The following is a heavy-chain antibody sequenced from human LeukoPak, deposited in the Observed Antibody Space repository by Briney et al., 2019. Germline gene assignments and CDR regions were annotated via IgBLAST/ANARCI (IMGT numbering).Heavy chain of an antibody. CDR3: AKIRVVPSDYFDY. J-gene: IGHJ4*02. D-gene: IGHD3-22*01. V-gene: IGHV3-23*01. Sequence: GGSLRLSCAASGFTFSSYGMNWVRQAPGKGLEWVSGVGASGGAYYADSVKGRFTISRDNSKNTVYLQMNSLRAEDTAVYYCAKIRVVPSDYFDYWGQGTLVTVSS. CDR1: GFTFSSYG. CDR2: VGASGGA.